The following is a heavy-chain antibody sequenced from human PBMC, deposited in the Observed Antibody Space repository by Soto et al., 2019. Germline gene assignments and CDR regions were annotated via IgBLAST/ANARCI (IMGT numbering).Heavy chain of an antibody. Sequence: EVQLVESGGGLVQPGGSLRLSCAASGFTFSSYWMHWVRQAPGKGLVWVSRINSDGSSTSYADSVKGRFTISRDNAKNTLYLQMNSLRAEDTAVYYFASPFTAMANTDFYYWGQGTLVTVSS. D-gene: IGHD5-18*01. CDR3: ASPFTAMANTDFYY. CDR1: GFTFSSYW. J-gene: IGHJ4*02. CDR2: INSDGSST. V-gene: IGHV3-74*01.